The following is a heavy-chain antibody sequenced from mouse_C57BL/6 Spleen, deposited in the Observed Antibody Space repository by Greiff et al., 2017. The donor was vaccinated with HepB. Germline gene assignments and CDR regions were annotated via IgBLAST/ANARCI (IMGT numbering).Heavy chain of an antibody. J-gene: IGHJ3*01. V-gene: IGHV2-2*01. Sequence: VQLQQSGPGLVQPSQSLSITCTVSGFSLTSYGVHWVRQSPGKGLEWLGVIWSGGSTDYNADFISRLSISKDNSKSQGFFKMNRLQADDTAIYYCARSETGFAYWGQGTLVTVSA. CDR1: GFSLTSYG. CDR3: ARSETGFAY. CDR2: IWSGGST. D-gene: IGHD4-1*01.